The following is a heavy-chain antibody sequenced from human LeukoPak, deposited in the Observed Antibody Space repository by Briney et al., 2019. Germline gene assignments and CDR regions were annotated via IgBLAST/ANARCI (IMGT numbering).Heavy chain of an antibody. CDR2: ISSSSSYI. V-gene: IGHV3-21*01. Sequence: GGSLRLSCGTSGFTFSSYSMNWVRQAPGKGLEWLSSISSSSSYIYYADSVKGRFTISRDNAKNSLYLQMNSLRAEDTAVYYCARDLAVAGTASVYWGQGTLVTVSS. D-gene: IGHD6-19*01. J-gene: IGHJ4*02. CDR3: ARDLAVAGTASVY. CDR1: GFTFSSYS.